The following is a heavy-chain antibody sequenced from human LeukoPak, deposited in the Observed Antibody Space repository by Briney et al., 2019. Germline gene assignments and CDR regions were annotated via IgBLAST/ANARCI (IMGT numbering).Heavy chain of an antibody. CDR1: GGSISSYY. Sequence: SETLSLTCTVSGGSISSYYWSWVRQPPGKGLEYIGYIYYSGKTNNNPSLKSRVTISVETSKNQFSLKLSSVTAADTAVYYCAKESQPRTFVRGHMDVWGKGTTVIVSS. CDR2: IYYSGKT. CDR3: AKESQPRTFVRGHMDV. J-gene: IGHJ6*03. V-gene: IGHV4-59*01. D-gene: IGHD3-10*01.